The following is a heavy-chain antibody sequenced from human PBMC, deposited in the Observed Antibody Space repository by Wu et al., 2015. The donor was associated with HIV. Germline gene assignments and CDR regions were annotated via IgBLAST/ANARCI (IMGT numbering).Heavy chain of an antibody. V-gene: IGHV1-69*13. CDR3: ARVFSRRMYSGDCSSTSCYGHYYGMDV. CDR1: GGTFSSYA. J-gene: IGHJ6*02. D-gene: IGHD2-2*01. Sequence: QVQLVQSGAEVKKPGSSVKVSCKASGGTFSSYAISWVRQAPGQGLEWMGRIIPIFGTANYAQKFQGRVTITADESTSTAYMELSSLRSEDTAVYYCARVFSRRMYSGDCSSTSCYGHYYGMDVWGQGP. CDR2: IIPIFGTA.